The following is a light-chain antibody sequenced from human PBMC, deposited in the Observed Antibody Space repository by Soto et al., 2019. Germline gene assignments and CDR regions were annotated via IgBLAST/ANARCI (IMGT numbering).Light chain of an antibody. Sequence: QSVLTQPPSVSGAPGQRVTISCTGSSSNIGAGYDVHWYQQIPGTAPRLLIYGNTNRPSGVPVRFSSSRSGPSASLAITGLQAEDEADYYCQSYDSSLTASIFGGGTKLTVL. CDR1: SSNIGAGYD. CDR3: QSYDSSLTASI. J-gene: IGLJ2*01. CDR2: GNT. V-gene: IGLV1-40*01.